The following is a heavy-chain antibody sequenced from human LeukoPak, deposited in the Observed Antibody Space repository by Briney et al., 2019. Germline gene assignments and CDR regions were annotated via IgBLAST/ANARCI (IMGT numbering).Heavy chain of an antibody. CDR1: GFSLSTSGMC. Sequence: SGPTLVSPTQTLTLTCTFSGFSLSTSGMCVSWIRQPPGKAPEWLARIDWDDDKYYSTSLKTRLTISKDTSKNQVVLTMTNMDPVDTATYYCARINNVDTAGGIAFDYWGQGTLVTVSS. D-gene: IGHD5-18*01. CDR2: IDWDDDK. V-gene: IGHV2-70*11. J-gene: IGHJ4*02. CDR3: ARINNVDTAGGIAFDY.